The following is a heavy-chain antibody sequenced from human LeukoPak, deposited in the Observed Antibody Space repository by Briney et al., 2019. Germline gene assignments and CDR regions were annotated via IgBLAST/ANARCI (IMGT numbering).Heavy chain of an antibody. CDR1: GFTFSIYS. CDR2: IKQDGSEK. D-gene: IGHD6-19*01. Sequence: GGSLRLSCAASGFTFSIYSMNWVRQAPGKGLEWVANIKQDGSEKYYVDSVKGRFTISRDNAKNSLYLQMNSLRAEDTAVYYCARDVEEAGAFDLWGRGTLVTVSS. V-gene: IGHV3-7*01. J-gene: IGHJ2*01. CDR3: ARDVEEAGAFDL.